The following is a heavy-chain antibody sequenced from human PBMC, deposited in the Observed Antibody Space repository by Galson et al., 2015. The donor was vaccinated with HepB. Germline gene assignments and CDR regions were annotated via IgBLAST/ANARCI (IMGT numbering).Heavy chain of an antibody. D-gene: IGHD6-13*01. CDR3: ARDSTPHSSPYYGMDV. Sequence: SVKVSCKASGFTFTSSAVQWVRQARGQRLEWIGWIVVGSGNTNYAQKFQERVTITRDMSTSTAYMELRSLRSDDTAVYYCARDSTPHSSPYYGMDVWGQGTTVTVSS. J-gene: IGHJ6*02. CDR2: IVVGSGNT. V-gene: IGHV1-58*01. CDR1: GFTFTSSA.